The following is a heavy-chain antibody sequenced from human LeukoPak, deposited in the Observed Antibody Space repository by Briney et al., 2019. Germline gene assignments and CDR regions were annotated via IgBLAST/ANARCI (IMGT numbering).Heavy chain of an antibody. Sequence: GGSLRLSCVVSGFTFSSYWISWVRQAPGKGLEWVANMKQDGNEKFYVDSVKGRFTISRDNAKNSLYLQMNSLRAEDTAVYYCARGGTSGYSSSLHFWGGNYYFDYWGQGTLVTVSS. CDR2: MKQDGNEK. CDR1: GFTFSSYW. V-gene: IGHV3-7*01. D-gene: IGHD6-13*01. CDR3: ARGGTSGYSSSLHFWGGNYYFDY. J-gene: IGHJ4*02.